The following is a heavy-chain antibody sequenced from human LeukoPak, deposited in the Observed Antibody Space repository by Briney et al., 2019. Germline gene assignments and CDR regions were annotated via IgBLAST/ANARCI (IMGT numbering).Heavy chain of an antibody. CDR3: ARLVEHYGSGSYWDNWFDP. V-gene: IGHV4-4*07. D-gene: IGHD3-10*01. J-gene: IGHJ5*02. Sequence: PSETLSLTCTVSGGSISSYYWSWIRQPAGKGLEWIGRIYTSGSTNYNPSLKSRVTMSVDTSKNQFSLKLSSVTAADTAVYYCARLVEHYGSGSYWDNWFDPWGQGTLVTVSS. CDR2: IYTSGST. CDR1: GGSISSYY.